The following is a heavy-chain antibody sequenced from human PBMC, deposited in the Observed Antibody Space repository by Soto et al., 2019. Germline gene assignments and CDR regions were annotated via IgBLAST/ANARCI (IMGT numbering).Heavy chain of an antibody. CDR3: AKTPPRTTATAYYFDY. Sequence: SVKVSCKASGDTFSSSYAISWVRQAPGQGLEWIGGIIPLFTTSNYAQKFQGRVTITADESTNTAFMELSSLTSEDTAVYYCAKTPPRTTATAYYFDYWGPGTPVTVST. D-gene: IGHD4-17*01. V-gene: IGHV1-69*13. J-gene: IGHJ4*02. CDR2: IIPLFTTS. CDR1: GDTFSSSYA.